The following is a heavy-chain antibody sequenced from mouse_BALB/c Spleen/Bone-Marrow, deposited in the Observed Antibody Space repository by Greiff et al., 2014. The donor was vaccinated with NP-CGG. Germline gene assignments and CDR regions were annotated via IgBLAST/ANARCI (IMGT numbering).Heavy chain of an antibody. CDR2: IYPGDGDT. D-gene: IGHD2-1*01. CDR1: GYAFSSSW. J-gene: IGHJ2*01. Sequence: VQLVQSGPELVKPGASVKISCKASGYAFSSSWMNWVKQRPGQGHEWIGRIYPGDGDTNYNGKFKGKATLTADKSSSTAYMQLSSLTSVASAVYFCVRGGNYRFDYWGQGTTLTVSS. CDR3: VRGGNYRFDY. V-gene: IGHV1-82*01.